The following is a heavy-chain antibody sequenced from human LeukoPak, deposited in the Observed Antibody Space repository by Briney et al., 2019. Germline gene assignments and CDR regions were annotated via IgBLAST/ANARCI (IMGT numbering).Heavy chain of an antibody. Sequence: ASVKVSCKASGYTFTNYGISWVRQAPGQRLEWMGWISAYYGNTKYAQKLQGRVTMTTDTSTSTAYMELRSLRSDDTAVYYCASGCSSTSCSYDYWGQGTLVTVSS. CDR1: GYTFTNYG. CDR3: ASGCSSTSCSYDY. V-gene: IGHV1-18*01. D-gene: IGHD2-2*01. CDR2: ISAYYGNT. J-gene: IGHJ4*02.